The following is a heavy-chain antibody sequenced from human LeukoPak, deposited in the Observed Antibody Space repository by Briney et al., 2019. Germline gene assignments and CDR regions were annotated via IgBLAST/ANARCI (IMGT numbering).Heavy chain of an antibody. CDR3: AKEGRVTDYYFDY. Sequence: PGGFLRLSCAASGFTFSSYGMHWVRQAPGQGLEWVAVISYDGFNKYYGDSVKGRFTISRDNSKNTLYLQMDSLRAEDTAVYYCAKEGRVTDYYFDYWGQGTLVTVSS. D-gene: IGHD3-16*01. V-gene: IGHV3-30*18. J-gene: IGHJ4*02. CDR2: ISYDGFNK. CDR1: GFTFSSYG.